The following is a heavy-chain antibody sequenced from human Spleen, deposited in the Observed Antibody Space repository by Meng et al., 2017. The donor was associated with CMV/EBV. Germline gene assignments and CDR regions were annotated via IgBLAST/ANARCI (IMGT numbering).Heavy chain of an antibody. J-gene: IGHJ4*02. Sequence: GESLKISCAASGFTFWSYAMNWVRQAPGKGLEWVSTISGSGATTYYADSLKGRLTISRDNSKNTLYLQMNSLRAEDTALYYCARNHDFTNYGVYWGQGTLVTVSS. CDR1: GFTFWSYA. D-gene: IGHD4-11*01. V-gene: IGHV3-23*01. CDR2: ISGSGATT. CDR3: ARNHDFTNYGVY.